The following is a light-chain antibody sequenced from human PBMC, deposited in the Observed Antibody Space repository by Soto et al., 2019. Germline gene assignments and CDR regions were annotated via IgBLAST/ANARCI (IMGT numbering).Light chain of an antibody. CDR1: QSVFSRSNNKNY. CDR3: LQYSSSPRT. J-gene: IGKJ1*01. CDR2: WAS. V-gene: IGKV4-1*01. Sequence: DVVMTQSPESLTVSLGERATINCRSSQSVFSRSNNKNYLAWYQLKPGQPPKLLIYWASTRESGVPARVSGSGSGRDFTLTINTVQAEEVAVYCGLQYSSSPRTFGLGTKVQIK.